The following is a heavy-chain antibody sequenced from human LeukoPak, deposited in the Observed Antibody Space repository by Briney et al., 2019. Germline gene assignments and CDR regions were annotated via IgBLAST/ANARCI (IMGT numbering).Heavy chain of an antibody. V-gene: IGHV3-30*03. CDR3: AVGSRHYYYYYMDV. J-gene: IGHJ6*03. CDR2: ISYDGSNK. Sequence: PGGSLRLSCAASGFTFSSYGMHWVRQAPGKGLEWVAVISYDGSNKYYADSVKGRFTISRDNSKNTLYLQMNSLRAEDTAVYYCAVGSRHYYYYYMDVWGKGTTVTISS. D-gene: IGHD6-13*01. CDR1: GFTFSSYG.